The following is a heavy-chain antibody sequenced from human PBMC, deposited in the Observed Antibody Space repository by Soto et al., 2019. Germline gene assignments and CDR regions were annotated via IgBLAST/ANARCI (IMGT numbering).Heavy chain of an antibody. CDR2: IYYSGST. Sequence: SETLSLTCTVSGGSISSYYWSWIRQPPGKGLEWIGYIYYSGSTNYNPSLKSRVTISVDTSKNQFSLKLSSVTAADTAVYYCARDAGNYYDSSGHGYYYYGMDVWGQGTTVT. J-gene: IGHJ6*02. CDR1: GGSISSYY. V-gene: IGHV4-59*13. D-gene: IGHD3-22*01. CDR3: ARDAGNYYDSSGHGYYYYGMDV.